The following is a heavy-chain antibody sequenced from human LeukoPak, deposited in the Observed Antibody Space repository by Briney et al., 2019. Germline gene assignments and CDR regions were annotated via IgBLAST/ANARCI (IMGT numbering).Heavy chain of an antibody. J-gene: IGHJ4*02. CDR3: AKDHWSIYDSSGYYWLCFDY. CDR2: ISGSGGST. Sequence: GGSLRLSCAASGFTFSSYAMSWVRQAPGKGLEWVSAISGSGGSTYYADSVKGRFTISRDNSKNTLYLQMNSLRAEDTAVYYCAKDHWSIYDSSGYYWLCFDYWGQGTLVTVSS. CDR1: GFTFSSYA. V-gene: IGHV3-23*01. D-gene: IGHD3-22*01.